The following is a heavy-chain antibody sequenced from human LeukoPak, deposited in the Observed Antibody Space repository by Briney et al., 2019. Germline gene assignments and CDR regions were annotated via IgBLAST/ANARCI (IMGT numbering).Heavy chain of an antibody. V-gene: IGHV1-69*01. D-gene: IGHD2-2*01. CDR2: IIPMFGTT. Sequence: SVKVSCKASGGTFSSYTISWVRQAPGQGLEWMGGIIPMFGTTNYAQKFQGRVTITADQSTSTAYMELSSLISEDTAVYHCAGMSPNRVGYCSTYNCYRGDYWGQGTLVTVSS. J-gene: IGHJ4*02. CDR3: AGMSPNRVGYCSTYNCYRGDY. CDR1: GGTFSSYT.